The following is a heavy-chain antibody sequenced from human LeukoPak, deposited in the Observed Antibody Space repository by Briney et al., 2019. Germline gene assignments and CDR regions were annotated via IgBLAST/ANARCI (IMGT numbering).Heavy chain of an antibody. D-gene: IGHD3/OR15-3a*01. CDR2: ISGSGGNT. V-gene: IGHV3-23*01. J-gene: IGHJ4*02. Sequence: GGSPRLSCAASGFTFADYAMSWVRQAPGKGLEWVSAISGSGGNTYYADSVKGRFTISRDNSKNTLYLQMNSLRAEDTAVYYCAKDQSGGQLDSAPDKFDCWGQGTLVTVSS. CDR1: GFTFADYA. CDR3: AKDQSGGQLDSAPDKFDC.